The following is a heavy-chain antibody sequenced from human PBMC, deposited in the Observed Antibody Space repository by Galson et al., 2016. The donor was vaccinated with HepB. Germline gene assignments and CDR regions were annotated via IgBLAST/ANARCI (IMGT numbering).Heavy chain of an antibody. CDR1: GFSITTPGVG. Sequence: PALVKPTQTLTLTCDLSGFSITTPGVGVGWIRQPPGKALQWLALIYWDDDKAYSPSLRTRLTITKDPSKNQVVLTMTNVNPADTGTYFCAHRRPTTLGEPPSDYCARGEDIVLRLYARPNDYWGQGTLVTVSS. CDR3: AHRRPTTLGEPPSDYCARGEDIVLRLYARPNDY. V-gene: IGHV2-5*02. D-gene: IGHD2-8*01. J-gene: IGHJ4*02. CDR2: IYWDDDK.